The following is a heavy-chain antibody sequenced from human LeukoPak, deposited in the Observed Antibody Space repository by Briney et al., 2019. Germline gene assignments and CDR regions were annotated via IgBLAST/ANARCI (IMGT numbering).Heavy chain of an antibody. Sequence: PGGSLRLSCAASGFTFSSYWMSWVRQAPGKGLEWVANIKQDGSEKYYVDSVKGRFTISRDNAKNSLYLQMNSLRAEDTALYYCARDRELTTVTQPRFDYWGQGTLVTVSS. D-gene: IGHD4-11*01. J-gene: IGHJ4*02. V-gene: IGHV3-7*03. CDR3: ARDRELTTVTQPRFDY. CDR1: GFTFSSYW. CDR2: IKQDGSEK.